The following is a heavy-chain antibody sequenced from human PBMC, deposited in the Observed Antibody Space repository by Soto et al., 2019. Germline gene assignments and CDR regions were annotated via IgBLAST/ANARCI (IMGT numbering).Heavy chain of an antibody. V-gene: IGHV1-69*01. Sequence: QVHLVQSGAEVKKPGSSVKVSCKASGGSFSNYIFAWVRQGPGQGLEWMGGTIPMFATAQYAQKLQGRITITADDSTSTVYMDLTSLTSDDTAVYYCARGLFGQQWLVGFDTWGQGTLVTVSS. CDR2: TIPMFATA. J-gene: IGHJ4*02. D-gene: IGHD6-19*01. CDR3: ARGLFGQQWLVGFDT. CDR1: GGSFSNYI.